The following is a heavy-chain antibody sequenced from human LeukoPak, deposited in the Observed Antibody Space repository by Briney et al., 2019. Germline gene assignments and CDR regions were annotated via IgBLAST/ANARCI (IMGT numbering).Heavy chain of an antibody. CDR2: ISYDGSNK. CDR3: ARDSSGPLHA. D-gene: IGHD6-19*01. CDR1: GFTFSSYA. V-gene: IGHV3-30*04. Sequence: GRSLRLSRAASGFTFSSYAMHWVRQAPGKGLEWVAVISYDGSNKYYADSVKGRFTISRDNSKNTLYLQMNGLRAEDTAVYYCARDSSGPLHAWGQGTLVTVSS. J-gene: IGHJ5*02.